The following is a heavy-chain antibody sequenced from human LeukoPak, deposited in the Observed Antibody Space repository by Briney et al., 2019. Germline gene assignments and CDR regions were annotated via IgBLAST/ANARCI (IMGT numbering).Heavy chain of an antibody. D-gene: IGHD4-11*01. J-gene: IGHJ6*02. CDR1: GGSFSGYY. Sequence: PSETLSLTCAVYGGSFSGYYWSWIRQPPGKGLEWIGEINHSGSTNYNPSLKSRVTISVDTSKNQFSLKLSSVTAADTAVYYCARDRGVTTDYYYYYGMDVWGQGTTVTVPS. CDR2: INHSGST. V-gene: IGHV4-34*01. CDR3: ARDRGVTTDYYYYYGMDV.